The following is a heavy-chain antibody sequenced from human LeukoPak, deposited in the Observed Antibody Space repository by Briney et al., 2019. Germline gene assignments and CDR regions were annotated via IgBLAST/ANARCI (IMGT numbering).Heavy chain of an antibody. CDR2: INWNGGST. J-gene: IGHJ4*02. CDR1: GFTFSSYG. Sequence: GGTLRLSCAASGFTFSSYGMSWVRQAPGKGLEWVSGINWNGGSTGYADSVKGRFTISRDNAKNSLYLQMNSLRAEDTALYYCARAGRIQLWSPFDYWGQGTLVTVSS. D-gene: IGHD5-18*01. V-gene: IGHV3-20*04. CDR3: ARAGRIQLWSPFDY.